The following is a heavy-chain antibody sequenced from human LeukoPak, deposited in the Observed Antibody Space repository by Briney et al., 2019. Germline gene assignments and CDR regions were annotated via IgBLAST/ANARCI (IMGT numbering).Heavy chain of an antibody. D-gene: IGHD2-2*02. CDR3: ARVLVPAAIDYYYYGMDV. Sequence: SETLSFTCSVSGGSISSYYWSWIRQPPGQGLEGIGYIYYSGSTSYNPSLKSRVTISVDTSKNQFSLKLSSVTAADTAVYYCARVLVPAAIDYYYYGMDVWGQGTTVTVSS. CDR2: IYYSGST. J-gene: IGHJ6*02. CDR1: GGSISSYY. V-gene: IGHV4-59*01.